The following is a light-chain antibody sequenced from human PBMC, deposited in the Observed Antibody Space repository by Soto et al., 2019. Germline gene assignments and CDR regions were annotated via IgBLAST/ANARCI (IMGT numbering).Light chain of an antibody. Sequence: QSALTQPASVSGSPGQSITISCTGTSSDVGSYNLVSWYQQHPGKAPKLMIYEVSKRPSGVSNRFSGSKSGNTASLTISGFQAEDEADYYCCSYAGSSTFAGVFGGGTKVTVL. CDR1: SSDVGSYNL. CDR2: EVS. J-gene: IGLJ3*02. CDR3: CSYAGSSTFAGV. V-gene: IGLV2-23*02.